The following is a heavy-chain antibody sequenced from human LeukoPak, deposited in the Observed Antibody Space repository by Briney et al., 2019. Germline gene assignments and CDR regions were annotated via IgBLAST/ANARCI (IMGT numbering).Heavy chain of an antibody. J-gene: IGHJ4*02. CDR3: ARRGYYDSSGYLFDY. CDR2: ISTSGSTI. D-gene: IGHD3-22*01. V-gene: IGHV3-48*03. Sequence: PGASLRLSCAASGFTFSSYEMNWVRRAPGKGLEWVSYISTSGSTIYHADSVKGRFTISRDNAKNSLFLQMNSLRAEDTAVYYCARRGYYDSSGYLFDYWGQGTLVTVSS. CDR1: GFTFSSYE.